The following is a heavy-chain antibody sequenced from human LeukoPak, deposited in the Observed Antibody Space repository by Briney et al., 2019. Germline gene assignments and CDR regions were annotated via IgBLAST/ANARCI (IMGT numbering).Heavy chain of an antibody. J-gene: IGHJ4*02. CDR2: IYYSGST. V-gene: IGHV4-59*12. D-gene: IGHD3-22*01. Sequence: SETLSLTCTVSGGSIISYYWSWIRQPPGKGLEWIGYIYYSGSTNYNPSLKSRVTISVDTSKNQFSLKLSSVTAADTAVYYCAREGTYYYDSSGYYYDFDYWGQGTLVTVSS. CDR3: AREGTYYYDSSGYYYDFDY. CDR1: GGSIISYY.